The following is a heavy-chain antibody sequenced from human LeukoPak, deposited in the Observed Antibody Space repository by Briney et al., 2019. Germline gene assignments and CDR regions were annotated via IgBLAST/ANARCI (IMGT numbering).Heavy chain of an antibody. Sequence: GGSLRLSCAASGFTFSSYAMHWVRQAPGKGLEWVAVISYDGSNKYYADSVKGRFTISRDNSKNTLYLQMNSLRAEDTAVYYCAKELEGGSGNDQGDYWGQGTLVTVSS. CDR1: GFTFSSYA. CDR3: AKELEGGSGNDQGDY. J-gene: IGHJ4*02. V-gene: IGHV3-30-3*01. D-gene: IGHD3-10*01. CDR2: ISYDGSNK.